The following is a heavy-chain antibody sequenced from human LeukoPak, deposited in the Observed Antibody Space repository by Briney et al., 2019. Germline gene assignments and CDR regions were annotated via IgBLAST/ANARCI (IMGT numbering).Heavy chain of an antibody. V-gene: IGHV3-30*02. Sequence: GGSLRLSCVASGFTFSGSGMHWVRQAPGKGLEWVTLLYLDGNHKYYTDSVKGRFTISRDISTNTLYLQMDSLRPEDTAVYYCAKDLTGSYTIDYWGQGTLVTVSS. J-gene: IGHJ4*02. CDR2: LYLDGNHK. D-gene: IGHD2-2*02. CDR3: AKDLTGSYTIDY. CDR1: GFTFSGSG.